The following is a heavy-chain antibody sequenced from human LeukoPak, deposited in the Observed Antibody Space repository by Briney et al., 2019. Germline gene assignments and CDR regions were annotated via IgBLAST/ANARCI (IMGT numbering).Heavy chain of an antibody. CDR2: IYYSGST. Sequence: PSETLSLTCTVSGGSISSYYWSWIRQPPGKGLEWIGYIYYSGSTNYNPSLKSRVTISVDTSKNQFSLKLSSVTAADTAVYYCARGGRYYDTRGYHREYHFDSWGQGTLLTVSS. J-gene: IGHJ4*02. V-gene: IGHV4-59*01. D-gene: IGHD3-22*01. CDR1: GGSISSYY. CDR3: ARGGRYYDTRGYHREYHFDS.